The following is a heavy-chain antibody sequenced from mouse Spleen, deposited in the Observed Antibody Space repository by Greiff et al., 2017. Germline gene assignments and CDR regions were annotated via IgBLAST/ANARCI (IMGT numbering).Heavy chain of an antibody. CDR3: ARGPPFDY. CDR1: GYTFTDYY. J-gene: IGHJ2*01. V-gene: IGHV1-26*01. Sequence: EVQLQQSGPELVKPGASVKISCKASGYTFTDYYMNWVKQSHGKSLEWIGDINPNNGGTSYNQKFKGKATLTVDKSSSTAYMELRSLTSEDSAVYYCARGPPFDYWGQGTTLTVSS. CDR2: INPNNGGT.